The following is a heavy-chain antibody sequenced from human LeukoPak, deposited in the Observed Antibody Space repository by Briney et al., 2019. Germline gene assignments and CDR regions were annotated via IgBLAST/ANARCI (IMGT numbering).Heavy chain of an antibody. J-gene: IGHJ4*02. V-gene: IGHV3-33*01. D-gene: IGHD2-2*01. CDR2: IWYDGNNK. CDR1: GFTFSSYG. CDR3: ARDNKLGYCSSTSCYIDY. Sequence: GGSLRLSCAASGFTFSSYGMHWVRQAPGKGLEWVAVIWYDGNNKYYADSVKGRFTISRDNSKNTLCLQMNSLRAEDTAVYYCARDNKLGYCSSTSCYIDYWGQGTLVTVSS.